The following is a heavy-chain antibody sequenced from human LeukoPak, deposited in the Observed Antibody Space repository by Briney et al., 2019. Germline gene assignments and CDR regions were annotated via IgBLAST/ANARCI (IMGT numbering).Heavy chain of an antibody. J-gene: IGHJ6*03. D-gene: IGHD6-6*01. V-gene: IGHV3-30*04. CDR1: GFTFSSYA. CDR3: AKTILEYSISSGYMDV. CDR2: ISYDGSNK. Sequence: PGRSLRLSCAASGFTFSSYAMHWVRQAPGKGLEWVAVISYDGSNKYYVDSVKGRFTISRDNSKNTLYLQMNSLRAEDTAVYYCAKTILEYSISSGYMDVWGKGTTVTVSS.